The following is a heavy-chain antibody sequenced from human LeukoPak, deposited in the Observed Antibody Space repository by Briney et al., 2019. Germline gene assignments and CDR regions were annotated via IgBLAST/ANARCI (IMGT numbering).Heavy chain of an antibody. CDR3: AKDRADSGSYSYFDY. J-gene: IGHJ4*02. Sequence: GGSLRLSCAASGFTFDDYAMHWIRQAPGKGLEWVPLISWDGGSSYYADSVKGRFTISRDNSKNSLYLQMNSLRAEDTALYYCAKDRADSGSYSYFDYWGQGTLVTVSS. V-gene: IGHV3-43D*03. D-gene: IGHD1-26*01. CDR1: GFTFDDYA. CDR2: ISWDGGSS.